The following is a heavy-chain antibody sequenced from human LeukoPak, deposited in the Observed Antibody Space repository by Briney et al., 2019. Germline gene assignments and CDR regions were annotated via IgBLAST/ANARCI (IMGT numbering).Heavy chain of an antibody. J-gene: IGHJ4*02. D-gene: IGHD3-3*01. CDR3: ARFGYVFGSVYSSFDY. CDR2: IYYSGST. CDR1: GGSISSYY. Sequence: SETLSLTCTVSGGSISSYYWSWIRQPPGKGLEWIGYIYYSGSTNYNPSLKSRVTISVDTSKNQFSLKLSSVTAADTAVYYCARFGYVFGSVYSSFDYGGQEPLATVP. V-gene: IGHV4-59*01.